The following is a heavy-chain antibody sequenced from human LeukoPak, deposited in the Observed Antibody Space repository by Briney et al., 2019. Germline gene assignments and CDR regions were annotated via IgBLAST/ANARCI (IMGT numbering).Heavy chain of an antibody. D-gene: IGHD6-13*01. Sequence: SETLSLTCTVSGRSISSSSYYWGWIRQPPGKGLEWIGSIYYSGSTYYNPSLKSRVTISVDTSKNQFSLKLSSVTAADTAVYYCASEQQLAHYFDYWGQGTLVSVSS. V-gene: IGHV4-39*01. CDR1: GRSISSSSYY. J-gene: IGHJ4*02. CDR3: ASEQQLAHYFDY. CDR2: IYYSGST.